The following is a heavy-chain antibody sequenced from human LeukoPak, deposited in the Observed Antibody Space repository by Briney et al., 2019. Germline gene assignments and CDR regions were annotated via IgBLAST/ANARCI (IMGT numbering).Heavy chain of an antibody. Sequence: GGSLRLSCAASGFTFSSYGMHWVRQAPGKGLEWVANIRQDGSEKYYVDSLKGRFTISRDNAKNSLYLQMNSLRAEDTAVYYCARDDSSFDYWGQGTLVTVSS. D-gene: IGHD2-15*01. CDR1: GFTFSSYG. J-gene: IGHJ4*02. CDR3: ARDDSSFDY. V-gene: IGHV3-7*01. CDR2: IRQDGSEK.